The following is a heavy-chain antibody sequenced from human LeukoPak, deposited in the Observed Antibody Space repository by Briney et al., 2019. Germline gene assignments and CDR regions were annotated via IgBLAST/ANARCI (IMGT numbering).Heavy chain of an antibody. V-gene: IGHV4-31*03. CDR2: ISYSGSP. D-gene: IGHD2-2*01. J-gene: IGHJ1*01. CDR1: GASISSGGCY. Sequence: SQTLSLTCTVSGASISSGGCYWSWTRQHPGKGLEWIGYISYSGSPYYNPSLKSRVTISVDTSRNQFSLKLSSVTAADTAVYYCARGPHCSSTSCYSEYFHHWGQGTLVTVSS. CDR3: ARGPHCSSTSCYSEYFHH.